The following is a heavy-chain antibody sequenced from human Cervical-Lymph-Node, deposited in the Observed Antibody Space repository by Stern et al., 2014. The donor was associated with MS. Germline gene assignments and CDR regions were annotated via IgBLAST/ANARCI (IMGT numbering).Heavy chain of an antibody. J-gene: IGHJ5*02. Sequence: VQLVESGAEVKKPASSVKVSCKASGGTFSSSYAVSWVRQAPGQGLEWMGRIIPIVGLPNYAQKFQTRLTITADKSTSTVYMELSSLTSEDTAVYYCARGIVTNRPAATLHNLFDHWGQGTLVTGSS. CDR1: GGTFSSSYA. D-gene: IGHD2-15*01. CDR3: ARGIVTNRPAATLHNLFDH. CDR2: IIPIVGLP. V-gene: IGHV1-69*09.